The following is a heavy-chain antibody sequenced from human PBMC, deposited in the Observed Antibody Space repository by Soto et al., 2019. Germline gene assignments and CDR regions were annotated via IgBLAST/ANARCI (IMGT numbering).Heavy chain of an antibody. J-gene: IGHJ3*02. CDR3: ARDIVVVVAATVAFDI. D-gene: IGHD2-15*01. Sequence: SETLSLTCTVSGGSISISSYYWCWIRHPPGKGLEWIGSIYYSGSTYYNPSLKSRVTISVDTSKNQFSLKLSSVTAADTAVYYCARDIVVVVAATVAFDIWGQGTMVTVSS. CDR2: IYYSGST. V-gene: IGHV4-39*02. CDR1: GGSISISSYY.